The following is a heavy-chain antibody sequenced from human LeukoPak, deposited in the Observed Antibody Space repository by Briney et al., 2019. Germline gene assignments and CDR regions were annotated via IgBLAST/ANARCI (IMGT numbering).Heavy chain of an antibody. CDR1: GFTFSTYT. J-gene: IGHJ3*02. V-gene: IGHV3-48*01. CDR3: ARDVGVSDAFDI. Sequence: GGSLRLSCAASGFTFSTYTMNWVRQAPGKGLEWVSYISSSSTTTYYADSVRGRFSISRDNAKNSLYLQMNSLRAEDTAVYYCARDVGVSDAFDIWGQGTMVTVSS. D-gene: IGHD3-16*01. CDR2: ISSSSTTT.